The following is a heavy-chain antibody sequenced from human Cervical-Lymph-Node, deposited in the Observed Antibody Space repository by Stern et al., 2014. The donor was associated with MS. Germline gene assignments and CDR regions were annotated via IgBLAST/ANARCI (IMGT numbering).Heavy chain of an antibody. CDR3: AREVAGHRLGMMDV. CDR1: GYTFTNYY. Sequence: QLVQSGAEVKKPGASVKVSCKASGYTFTNYYMHWVRQAPGQGLERMGIINPSDGSTNYAQKFQGRVTMTRDTSTSTVYMELSSLRSEDTAVYYCAREVAGHRLGMMDVWGQGTTVTVSS. D-gene: IGHD6-19*01. J-gene: IGHJ6*02. CDR2: INPSDGST. V-gene: IGHV1-46*01.